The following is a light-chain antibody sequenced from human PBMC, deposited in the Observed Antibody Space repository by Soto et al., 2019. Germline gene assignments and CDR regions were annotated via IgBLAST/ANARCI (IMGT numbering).Light chain of an antibody. CDR1: RSNIGINA. CDR3: SAWDDSRNGLV. CDR2: ANN. V-gene: IGLV1-44*01. J-gene: IGLJ2*01. Sequence: QSVLTQPPSVSGTPGQRVSISCSGSRSNIGINAVDWYHQLPGTAPKVLIYANNQRPSGVADRFSGSKSGTSASLAINGLQSDDEDHYYCSAWDDSRNGLVFGGGTKLTVL.